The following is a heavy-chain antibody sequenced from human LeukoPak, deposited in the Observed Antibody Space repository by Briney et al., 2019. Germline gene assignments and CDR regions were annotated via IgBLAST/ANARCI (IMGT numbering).Heavy chain of an antibody. D-gene: IGHD3-22*01. Sequence: PGGSLRLSCAASGFTFSSYSMHWVRQAPGKGLEWLAVILYDGSMQYYAESMKGRLTISRDNSRHTVYMQMSSLRTEDTAVYYCARDPRGPTTYDSSARDSLDYWGQGTLVTVSS. CDR3: ARDPRGPTTYDSSARDSLDY. CDR2: ILYDGSMQ. V-gene: IGHV3-30*03. J-gene: IGHJ4*02. CDR1: GFTFSSYS.